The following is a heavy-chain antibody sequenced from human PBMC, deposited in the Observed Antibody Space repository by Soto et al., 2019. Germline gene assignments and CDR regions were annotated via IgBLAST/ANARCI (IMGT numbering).Heavy chain of an antibody. D-gene: IGHD3-10*01. V-gene: IGHV3-7*01. CDR1: GFTFGRYW. Sequence: AGGALRLSGATSGFTFGRYWVRWVRQAPGKGPEWVATIKWGASEKKYLDSVKGRFTTSRDNPKNALYRQMDSRRAEATAVYYCARDSGYGSRVFFNPILDSWGQ. CDR3: ARDSGYGSRVFFNPILDS. CDR2: IKWGASEK. J-gene: IGHJ5*01.